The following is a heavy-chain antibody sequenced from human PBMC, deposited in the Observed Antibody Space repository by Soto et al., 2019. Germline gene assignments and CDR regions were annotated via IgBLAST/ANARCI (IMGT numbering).Heavy chain of an antibody. D-gene: IGHD3-22*01. V-gene: IGHV3-21*01. CDR3: ASPSRPYYYDSSGYRH. Sequence: GGSLRLSCAASGFTFSSYSMNWVRQAPGKGLEWVSSISSSSSYIYYADSVKGRFTISRDNAKNSLYLQMNSLRAEDTAVYYCASPSRPYYYDSSGYRHWGQGTLVTVSS. CDR1: GFTFSSYS. J-gene: IGHJ4*02. CDR2: ISSSSSYI.